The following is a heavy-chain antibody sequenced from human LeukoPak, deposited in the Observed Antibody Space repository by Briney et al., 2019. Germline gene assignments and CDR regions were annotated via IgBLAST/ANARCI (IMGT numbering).Heavy chain of an antibody. V-gene: IGHV1-46*04. Sequence: GASVRVSCKASGYTFTSYYMHWVRQAPGQGLEWMGIINPSGGSTSYAQKLQGRVTMTRDMSTSTVYMELRSMRSEDTAVYYCASHPSGWYGNPYYSMDVWGKGTTVTVSS. D-gene: IGHD6-19*01. J-gene: IGHJ6*03. CDR2: INPSGGST. CDR1: GYTFTSYY. CDR3: ASHPSGWYGNPYYSMDV.